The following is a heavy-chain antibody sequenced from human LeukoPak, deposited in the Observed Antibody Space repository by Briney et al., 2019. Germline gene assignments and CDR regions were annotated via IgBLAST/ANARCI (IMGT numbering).Heavy chain of an antibody. D-gene: IGHD2-2*01. CDR1: GYTFTSYG. Sequence: ASVKVSCKASGYTFTSYGISWVRQAPGQGLEWMGWISAYNGNTNNAQKPQGRVTMTTDTSTSTAYMELRSLRSDDTAVYYCARAGIVVVPAAGSRRAIDYWGQGALVTVSS. CDR2: ISAYNGNT. CDR3: ARAGIVVVPAAGSRRAIDY. J-gene: IGHJ4*02. V-gene: IGHV1-18*01.